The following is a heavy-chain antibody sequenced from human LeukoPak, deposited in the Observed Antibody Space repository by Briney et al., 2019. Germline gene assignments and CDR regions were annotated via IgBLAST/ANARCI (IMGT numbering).Heavy chain of an antibody. Sequence: GGSLRLSCAASGFTFSSYSMIWVRQAPGKGLEWVSSISSSSSYIYYADSVKGRFTISRDNAKNSLYLQMNSLRAEDTAVYYCARAYTAMAYYYYYGMDVWGQGTTVTVSS. J-gene: IGHJ6*02. D-gene: IGHD5-18*01. CDR1: GFTFSSYS. CDR2: ISSSSSYI. CDR3: ARAYTAMAYYYYYGMDV. V-gene: IGHV3-21*01.